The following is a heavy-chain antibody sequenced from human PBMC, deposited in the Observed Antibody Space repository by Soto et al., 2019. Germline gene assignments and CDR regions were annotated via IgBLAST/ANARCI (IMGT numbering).Heavy chain of an antibody. D-gene: IGHD6-25*01. Sequence: EAQLVESRGGLVQPGGALRLSCAASEGTFSSYSMNWVRQAPGKGLEWISYISSSSSTIYYADSVRGRFSISTDNANTSLYPQVNSLRDEETAVYSGARDSSRGWDFDYWGQGTLVTVSS. CDR3: ARDSSRGWDFDY. V-gene: IGHV3-48*02. CDR1: EGTFSSYS. CDR2: ISSSSSTI. J-gene: IGHJ4*02.